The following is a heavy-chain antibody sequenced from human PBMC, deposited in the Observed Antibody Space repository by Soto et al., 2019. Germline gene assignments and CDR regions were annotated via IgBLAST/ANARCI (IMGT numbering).Heavy chain of an antibody. CDR2: INHSGST. CDR1: GGSFSGYY. D-gene: IGHD3-3*01. Sequence: SETLSLTCAVYGGSFSGYYWSWIRQPPGKGLEWIGEINHSGSTNYNPSLKSRVTISVDTSKNQFSLKLSSVTAADTAVYYCARGRFWSGYSHGWFDPWGQGTLVTV. V-gene: IGHV4-34*01. J-gene: IGHJ5*02. CDR3: ARGRFWSGYSHGWFDP.